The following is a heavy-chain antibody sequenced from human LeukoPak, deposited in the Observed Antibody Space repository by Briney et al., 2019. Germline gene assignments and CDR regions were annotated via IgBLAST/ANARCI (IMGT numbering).Heavy chain of an antibody. D-gene: IGHD3-10*01. Sequence: PSETLSLTCTVSGGSISSAGYYWTWIRHHPGKGLEWIGYIYYSGSTYYSPSLKSRVTISLDTSKNQFSLNLSSVTAAGTAVYYCAAYGLGSSRRFDPWGQGTLVTVSS. CDR2: IYYSGST. CDR1: GGSISSAGYY. V-gene: IGHV4-31*03. J-gene: IGHJ5*02. CDR3: AAYGLGSSRRFDP.